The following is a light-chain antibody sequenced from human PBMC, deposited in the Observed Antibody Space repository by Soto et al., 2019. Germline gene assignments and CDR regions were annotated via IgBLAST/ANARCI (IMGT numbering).Light chain of an antibody. J-gene: IGKJ1*01. CDR1: QSVTSNY. CDR3: QQYGSSPKT. Sequence: EIVLTQSPGTLSLSPGERATLSCRASQSVTSNYLAWYQQKPGQAPRLLIYAASSRATAIPDRFSGSGSGTDFTLTISRLEPEDFAVYYCQQYGSSPKTFDQGTKLEIK. CDR2: AAS. V-gene: IGKV3-20*01.